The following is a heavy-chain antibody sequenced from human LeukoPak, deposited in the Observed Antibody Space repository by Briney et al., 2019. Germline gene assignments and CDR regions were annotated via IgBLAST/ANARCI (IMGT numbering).Heavy chain of an antibody. CDR1: GGTFSSYA. CDR3: ARDNFGVVDY. V-gene: IGHV1-69*04. D-gene: IGHD3-3*01. J-gene: IGHJ4*02. CDR2: IIPTFGIA. Sequence: ASVKVSCKASGGTFSSYAISWVRQAPGQGLEWMGRIIPTFGIANYAQKFQGRVTITADKSTSTAYMELSSLRSEDTAVYYCARDNFGVVDYWGEATLVTVSS.